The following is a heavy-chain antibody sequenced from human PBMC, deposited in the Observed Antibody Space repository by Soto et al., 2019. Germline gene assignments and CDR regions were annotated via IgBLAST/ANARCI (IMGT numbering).Heavy chain of an antibody. V-gene: IGHV4-59*12. CDR3: ARVNVVVPAAMRPGVNWFDP. Sequence: SETLSLTCTVSGGSISSYYWSWIRRPPGKGLEWIGYIYYSGSTNYNPSLKSRVTIPVDTSKNQFSLKLSSVTAADTAVYYCARVNVVVPAAMRPGVNWFDPWGQGTLVTVSS. CDR2: IYYSGST. D-gene: IGHD2-2*01. J-gene: IGHJ5*02. CDR1: GGSISSYY.